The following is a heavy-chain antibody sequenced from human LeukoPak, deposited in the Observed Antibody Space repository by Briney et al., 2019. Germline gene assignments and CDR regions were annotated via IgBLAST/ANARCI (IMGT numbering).Heavy chain of an antibody. Sequence: GASVKVSCKASGGTFSSYAISWVRQAPGQGLEWMGGIIPIFGTANYAQKFQGRVTITADESTSTAYMELSSLRSEDTAVYYCAKFEDGPSHCSSTSCYHTDFDYWGQGTLVTVSS. CDR3: AKFEDGPSHCSSTSCYHTDFDY. CDR2: IIPIFGTA. CDR1: GGTFSSYA. D-gene: IGHD2-2*01. J-gene: IGHJ4*02. V-gene: IGHV1-69*13.